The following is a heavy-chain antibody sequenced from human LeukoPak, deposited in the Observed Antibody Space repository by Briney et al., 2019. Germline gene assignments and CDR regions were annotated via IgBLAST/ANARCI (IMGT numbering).Heavy chain of an antibody. CDR3: ARVRRYCSGGSCNWFDP. D-gene: IGHD2-15*01. V-gene: IGHV1-2*02. J-gene: IGHJ5*02. CDR2: INPNSGGT. CDR1: GGTFSSYA. Sequence: GSVKVSCKASGGTFSSYAISWVRQAPGQGLEWMGWINPNSGGTNYAQKFQGRVTMTRDTSISTAYMELSRLRSDDTAVYYCARVRRYCSGGSCNWFDPWGQGTLVTVSS.